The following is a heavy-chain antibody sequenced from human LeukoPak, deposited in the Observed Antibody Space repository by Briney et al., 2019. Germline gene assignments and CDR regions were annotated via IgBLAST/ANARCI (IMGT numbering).Heavy chain of an antibody. Sequence: SETLSLTCTVSGGSISSSSYYWGWIRQPPGKGREWIGSIYYSGSTYYNPSLKSRVTISVDTSKNQFSLKLSSVTAADTAVYYCARLFDYYDSSGFDYWGQGTLVTVSS. V-gene: IGHV4-39*01. CDR1: GGSISSSSYY. CDR2: IYYSGST. CDR3: ARLFDYYDSSGFDY. J-gene: IGHJ4*02. D-gene: IGHD3-22*01.